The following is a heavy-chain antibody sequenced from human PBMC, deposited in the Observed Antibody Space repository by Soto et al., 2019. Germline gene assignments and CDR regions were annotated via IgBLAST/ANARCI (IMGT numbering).Heavy chain of an antibody. J-gene: IGHJ3*02. D-gene: IGHD3-3*01. Sequence: GGSLRLSCVASGFSLANYPMNWVPQTPGKVLEWISYSSPRGDTIYYADSVEGRFTISRDNARNSLSLHMSSLRDEDSAVYYCAKDQESITIFGVVNPHAFDIWGQGTMVTVSS. V-gene: IGHV3-48*02. CDR2: SSPRGDTI. CDR1: GFSLANYP. CDR3: AKDQESITIFGVVNPHAFDI.